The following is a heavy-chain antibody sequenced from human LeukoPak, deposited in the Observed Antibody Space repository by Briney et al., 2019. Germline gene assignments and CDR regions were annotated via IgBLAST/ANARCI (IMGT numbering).Heavy chain of an antibody. J-gene: IGHJ4*02. D-gene: IGHD1-26*01. CDR1: GFNLSNYF. CDR3: AREGRGNYHVFDS. CDR2: ITNSGRST. Sequence: GGSLRLSCGACGFNLSNYFIRWLREAPGKGLEWVGYITNSGRSTNYADAVKGRFTISRDNAKKSVYLEMTDLRAEDNAVYYCAREGRGNYHVFDSWGQGTLVTVSS. V-gene: IGHV3-11*04.